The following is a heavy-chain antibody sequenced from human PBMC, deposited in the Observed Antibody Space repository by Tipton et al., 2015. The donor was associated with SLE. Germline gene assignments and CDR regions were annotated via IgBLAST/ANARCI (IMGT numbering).Heavy chain of an antibody. CDR1: GGSISSYY. J-gene: IGHJ6*03. CDR3: ARGSGSYYWYYYYMDV. D-gene: IGHD1-26*01. CDR2: IDYSGNT. V-gene: IGHV4-59*12. Sequence: LRLSCTVSGGSISSYYWSWIRQPPGRGLEWIGYIDYSGNTNYNPSLKSRVTISVDTSKNQFSLKLSSVTAADTAVYYCARGSGSYYWYYYYMDVWGKGTTVTVSS.